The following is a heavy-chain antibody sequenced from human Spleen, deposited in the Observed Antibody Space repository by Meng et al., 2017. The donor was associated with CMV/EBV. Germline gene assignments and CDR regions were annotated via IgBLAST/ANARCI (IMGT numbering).Heavy chain of an antibody. D-gene: IGHD6-6*01. V-gene: IGHV1-18*01. CDR1: GYIIADYG. CDR2: ISAYNGNT. J-gene: IGHJ4*02. Sequence: ASVKVSCKASGYIIADYGFSWVRQAPGQGLEWLGWISAYNGNTDYAQSLQGRVTMTRNTSISTAYMELSSLRSEDTAVYYCARGGGYSSSPFDYWGQGTLVTVSS. CDR3: ARGGGYSSSPFDY.